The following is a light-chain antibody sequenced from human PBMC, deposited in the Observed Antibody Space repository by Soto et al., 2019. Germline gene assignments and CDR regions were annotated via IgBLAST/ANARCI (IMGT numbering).Light chain of an antibody. V-gene: IGKV3-15*01. CDR3: QHRSSWPPIT. CDR2: GAS. Sequence: EVVMTQSPDSLSVSPGERATLSCRASQSVSSNLAWYQQKLGQAPRLLIYGASTRATGISARFSGSGSGTDFTLTISSLEPEDFAVYYCQHRSSWPPITFGQGTRLEI. CDR1: QSVSSN. J-gene: IGKJ5*01.